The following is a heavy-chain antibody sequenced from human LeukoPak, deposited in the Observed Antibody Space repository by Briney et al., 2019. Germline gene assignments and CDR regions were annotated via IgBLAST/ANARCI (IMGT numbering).Heavy chain of an antibody. V-gene: IGHV3-74*01. CDR2: INTDGSST. J-gene: IGHJ3*02. Sequence: GESLKISCQGSGYSFTSYWIHWVRQAPGKGLVWVSRINTDGSSTSYADSVKGRFTISRDNAENTLNLQMNSLTAEDTAVYYCARDGYSDGFDIWGQGTMVTVSS. D-gene: IGHD5-18*01. CDR3: ARDGYSDGFDI. CDR1: GYSFTSYW.